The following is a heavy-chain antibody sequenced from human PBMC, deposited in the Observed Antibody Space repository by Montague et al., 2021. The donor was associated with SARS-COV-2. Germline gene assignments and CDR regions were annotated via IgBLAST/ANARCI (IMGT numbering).Heavy chain of an antibody. CDR3: ARSGVGIFVFSYLDS. V-gene: IGHV4-38-2*02. CDR2: RYQSGAT. J-gene: IGHJ4*02. CDR1: GFSISSGYY. Sequence: SETLSLTCSVSGFSISSGYYWGWIRQTPGKGLEWIGSRYQSGATYYNPSLKRPVTILLDTSKNQFSLSLTSVTAADTAVYYCARSGVGIFVFSYLDSWGQGSLVIVSS. D-gene: IGHD3-3*01.